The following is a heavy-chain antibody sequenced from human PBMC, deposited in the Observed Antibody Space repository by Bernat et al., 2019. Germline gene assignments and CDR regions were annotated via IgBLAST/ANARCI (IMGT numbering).Heavy chain of an antibody. V-gene: IGHV4-39*01. Sequence: QLQLQESGPGLVKPSETLSLTCTVSGGSISSSSYYWGWIRQPPGKGLEWLGSIYYSGSTYYNPSLKSRVTISVDTSKNQFSLKLGSVTAADTAVYYCARRTTRQYYFDYWGQGTLVTVSS. CDR2: IYYSGST. CDR3: ARRTTRQYYFDY. D-gene: IGHD4-17*01. CDR1: GGSISSSSYY. J-gene: IGHJ4*02.